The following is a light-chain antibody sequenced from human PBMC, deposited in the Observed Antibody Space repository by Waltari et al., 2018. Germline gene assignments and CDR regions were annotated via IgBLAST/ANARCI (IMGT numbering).Light chain of an antibody. J-gene: IGKJ1*01. Sequence: EIVMTQSPATLSVSPGEGVTLSCRASQSVSNKLAWYQLKPGQAPRLLIYDASSRATGIPARFSGSGSGTEFTLTISSLQSEDFALYYCQQYHNWPPWTFGQGTKVEIK. V-gene: IGKV3D-15*01. CDR1: QSVSNK. CDR2: DAS. CDR3: QQYHNWPPWT.